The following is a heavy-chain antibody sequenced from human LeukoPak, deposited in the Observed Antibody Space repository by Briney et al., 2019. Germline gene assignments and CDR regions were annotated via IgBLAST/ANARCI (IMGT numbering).Heavy chain of an antibody. Sequence: SQTLSLTCAVSGGSISSGGYSWSWIRQPPGKGLEWIGYIYHSGSTYYNPSLKSRVTISVDRSKNQFSLKLSSVTAADKAVYYCARAETIFGVVDAFDIWGQGTMVTVSS. J-gene: IGHJ3*02. V-gene: IGHV4-30-2*01. D-gene: IGHD3-3*01. CDR2: IYHSGST. CDR3: ARAETIFGVVDAFDI. CDR1: GGSISSGGYS.